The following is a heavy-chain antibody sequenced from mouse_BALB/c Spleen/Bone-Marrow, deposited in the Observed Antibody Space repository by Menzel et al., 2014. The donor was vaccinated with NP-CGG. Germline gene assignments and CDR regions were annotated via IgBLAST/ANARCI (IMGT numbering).Heavy chain of an antibody. Sequence: EVQLVESGGGLVQPGGSRKLSCAASGFTFSSFGMHWVRQASEKGLEWVAYISSGSSTIYYADTVMGRFTISRDNPKNTLFLQMTSLRSEDTAMYYCARSGSSSGYFDYWGQGTTLTVSS. D-gene: IGHD1-1*01. V-gene: IGHV5-17*02. J-gene: IGHJ2*01. CDR2: ISSGSSTI. CDR3: ARSGSSSGYFDY. CDR1: GFTFSSFG.